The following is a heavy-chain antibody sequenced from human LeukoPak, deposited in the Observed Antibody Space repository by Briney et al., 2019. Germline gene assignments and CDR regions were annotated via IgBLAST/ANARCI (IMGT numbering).Heavy chain of an antibody. V-gene: IGHV4-39*07. CDR1: SGSISTSNYY. CDR3: ARGGLYSSSSGLRVDAFDI. Sequence: SETLSLTCTVSSGSISTSNYYWGWVRQPPGRALEWIGNIFYSGSTYYSPSLKSRVTISLDTSRNQFSLKLSSVTAADTAVYYCARGGLYSSSSGLRVDAFDIWGQGTMVTVSS. D-gene: IGHD6-13*01. CDR2: IFYSGST. J-gene: IGHJ3*02.